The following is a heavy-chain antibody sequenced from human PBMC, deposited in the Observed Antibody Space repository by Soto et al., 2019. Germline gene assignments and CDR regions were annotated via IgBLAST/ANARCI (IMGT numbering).Heavy chain of an antibody. D-gene: IGHD5-18*01. CDR3: ARERSGYSYGSLDY. CDR1: GGSVSSGSYY. CDR2: IYYSGST. J-gene: IGHJ4*02. V-gene: IGHV4-61*01. Sequence: SDTLSLTCSVSGGSVSSGSYYWSWIRQPPGKGLEWIGYIYYSGSTNYNPSLKSRVTISVDTSKNQFSLKLSSVTAADTAVYYCARERSGYSYGSLDYWGQGTLVTVSS.